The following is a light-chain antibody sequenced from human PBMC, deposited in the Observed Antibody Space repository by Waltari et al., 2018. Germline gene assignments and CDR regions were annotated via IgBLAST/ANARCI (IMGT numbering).Light chain of an antibody. J-gene: IGKJ1*01. CDR2: EAS. CDR3: LQYNTYPWT. V-gene: IGKV1-17*01. CDR1: QGIGND. Sequence: DIQMTQSPSSLSASVGDRVIITCRASQGIGNDLGWYQQKPGKVPQRLIYEASTLQNGVPSRFSGSGSGTEFSLTISSLQPEDVASFYCLQYNTYPWTFGQGTKVEVK.